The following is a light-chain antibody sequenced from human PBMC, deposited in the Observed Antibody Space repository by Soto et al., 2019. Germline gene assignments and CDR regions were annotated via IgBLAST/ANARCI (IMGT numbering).Light chain of an antibody. J-gene: IGLJ2*01. CDR1: SSNIGANYD. V-gene: IGLV1-40*01. CDR2: DNY. CDR3: QSYDSGLTGVV. Sequence: QSVLTQPPSVPGAPGQRVTISCTGSSSNIGANYDVHWYQQIPGRAPKVLIYDNYNRPSGVPDRFSGSKSGTSASLAITGLQAEDEADYYCQSYDSGLTGVVFGGGTKLTVL.